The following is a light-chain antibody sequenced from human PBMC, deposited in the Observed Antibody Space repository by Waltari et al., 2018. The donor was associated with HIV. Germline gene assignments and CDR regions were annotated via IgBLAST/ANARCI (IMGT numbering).Light chain of an antibody. CDR1: ALAKQY. CDR3: QSTDSSITYVV. V-gene: IGLV3-25*03. J-gene: IGLJ3*02. CDR2: KDT. Sequence: SYELTQPPSVSVSPGQTARITCSGDALAKQYSYWYQQKPGQAPLLLIYKDTERPSGIPERFSVSSSGTTVTLTISGVQAEDEADYYCQSTDSSITYVVFGGGTKLTVL.